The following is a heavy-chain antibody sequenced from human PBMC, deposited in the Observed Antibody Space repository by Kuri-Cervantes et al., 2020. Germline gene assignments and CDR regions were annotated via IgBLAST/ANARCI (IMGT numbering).Heavy chain of an antibody. CDR1: GFTFGDYA. J-gene: IGHJ4*02. CDR2: IKQDGSEK. V-gene: IGHV3-7*01. Sequence: GESLKISCTASGFTFGDYAMSWVRQAPGKGLEWVANIKQDGSEKHYVDSVKGRFTISRDNAKNSLYLQMNSLRAEDTAVYYCARDLRGGYFDYWGQGTLVTVSS. CDR3: ARDLRGGYFDY. D-gene: IGHD3-16*01.